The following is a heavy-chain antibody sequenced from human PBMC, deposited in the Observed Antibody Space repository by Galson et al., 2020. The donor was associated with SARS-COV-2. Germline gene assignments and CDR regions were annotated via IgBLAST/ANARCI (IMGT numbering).Heavy chain of an antibody. D-gene: IGHD6-19*01. Sequence: AGYLTLSCAASGFTFSSYEMNWVRQAPGKGLVWVSYISSGGSTKYYADSVMGRFTISRDDAKNSLYLQMNGLRAEDTAIYYCAREWGPQAVAATAEVSYWGQGSLVTVSS. CDR1: GFTFSSYE. CDR2: ISSGGSTK. V-gene: IGHV3-48*03. CDR3: AREWGPQAVAATAEVSY. J-gene: IGHJ4*02.